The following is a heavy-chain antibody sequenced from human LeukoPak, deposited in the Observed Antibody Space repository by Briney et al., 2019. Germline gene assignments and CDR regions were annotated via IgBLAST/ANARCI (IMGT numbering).Heavy chain of an antibody. CDR1: GGSINTGGYY. V-gene: IGHV4-31*03. J-gene: IGHJ4*02. Sequence: SETLSLTCTVSGGSINTGGYYWNWIRQHPGKGLEWIGYIYYSGSTYYNPSLKSRVTISVDTSKNQFSLKLSSVTAADTAVYYCARGNPWGLGYWGQGTLVTVSS. CDR2: IYYSGST. CDR3: ARGNPWGLGY. D-gene: IGHD7-27*01.